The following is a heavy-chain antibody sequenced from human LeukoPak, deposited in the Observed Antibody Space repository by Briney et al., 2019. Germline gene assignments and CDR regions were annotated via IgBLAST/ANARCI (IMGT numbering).Heavy chain of an antibody. CDR1: GFTFSSYG. CDR3: AKDRDRIAAALHFDY. Sequence: PGGSLRLSCAASGFTFSSYGMPWVRQAPGKGLEWVAVISYDGSNKYYADSVKGRFTISRDNSKNTLYLQMNSLRAGDTAVYYCAKDRDRIAAALHFDYWGQGTLVTVSS. V-gene: IGHV3-30*18. CDR2: ISYDGSNK. J-gene: IGHJ4*02. D-gene: IGHD6-13*01.